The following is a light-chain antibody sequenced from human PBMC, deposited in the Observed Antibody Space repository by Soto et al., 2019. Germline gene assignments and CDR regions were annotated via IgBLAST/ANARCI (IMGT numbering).Light chain of an antibody. CDR3: SSYAGSNNLRV. CDR1: SSDLGGYNY. Sequence: QSALTQPPSASGSPGQSVTISCTGTSSDLGGYNYVSWYQQHPGKAPKLMIYDVNKRPSGVPDRFSGSKSGNTASLTVSGLQAEDEADYYCSSYAGSNNLRVFGGGTKLTVL. J-gene: IGLJ2*01. V-gene: IGLV2-8*01. CDR2: DVN.